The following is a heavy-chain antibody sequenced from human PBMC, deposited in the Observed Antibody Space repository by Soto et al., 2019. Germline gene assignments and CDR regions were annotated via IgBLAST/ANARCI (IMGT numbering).Heavy chain of an antibody. CDR3: AREIAVADNYYYYGMDV. V-gene: IGHV3-30-3*01. D-gene: IGHD6-19*01. CDR1: GFTFSSYA. J-gene: IGHJ6*02. Sequence: AGGSLRLSCAASGFTFSSYAMHWVRQAPGKGLEWVAVISYDGSNKYYADSVKGRFTISRDNSKNTLYLQMNSLRAEDTAVYYCAREIAVADNYYYYGMDVWGQGTTVTVS. CDR2: ISYDGSNK.